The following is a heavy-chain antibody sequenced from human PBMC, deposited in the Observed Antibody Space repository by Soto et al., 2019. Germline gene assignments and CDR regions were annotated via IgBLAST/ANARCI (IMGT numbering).Heavy chain of an antibody. CDR2: ISYDGSNK. J-gene: IGHJ6*02. CDR1: GFTFSSCA. Sequence: QVQLVESGGGVVQPGRSLRLSCAASGFTFSSCAMHWVRQAPGKGLEWVAVISYDGSNKYYADSVKGRFTVSRDNSKNTLYLQVNSLRAEDTAVYYCANDYGGNSDYYGMDVWGQGTTVTVSS. V-gene: IGHV3-30-3*02. CDR3: ANDYGGNSDYYGMDV. D-gene: IGHD4-17*01.